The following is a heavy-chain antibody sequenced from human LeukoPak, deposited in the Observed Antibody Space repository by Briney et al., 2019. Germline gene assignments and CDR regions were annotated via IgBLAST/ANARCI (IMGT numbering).Heavy chain of an antibody. Sequence: PGGSLRLSCAAPGFTVSNNYMSWVRQAPGKGLEWVSLIYSGGSTSYADSVKGRFTISRDNSKNTLYLQMNSLRAEDTALYYCTHAVSHAFDIWGQGTMVTVSS. J-gene: IGHJ3*02. D-gene: IGHD2-2*01. CDR3: THAVSHAFDI. CDR2: IYSGGST. V-gene: IGHV3-66*01. CDR1: GFTVSNNY.